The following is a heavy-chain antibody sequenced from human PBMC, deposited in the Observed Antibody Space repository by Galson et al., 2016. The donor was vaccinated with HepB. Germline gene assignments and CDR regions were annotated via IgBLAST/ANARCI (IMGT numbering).Heavy chain of an antibody. J-gene: IGHJ4*02. V-gene: IGHV4-59*01. CDR3: AGRRGESGTFYY. D-gene: IGHD3-10*01. CDR2: NHYSGNP. CDR1: GASISDYY. Sequence: SETLSLTCTVSGASISDYYWSWIRQSPGKGLEWIGYNHYSGNPTYNPSLKSRVTVSVDTSKNQFSLMLGSVTAADTAVYYCAGRRGESGTFYYWGQGSLVTVSS.